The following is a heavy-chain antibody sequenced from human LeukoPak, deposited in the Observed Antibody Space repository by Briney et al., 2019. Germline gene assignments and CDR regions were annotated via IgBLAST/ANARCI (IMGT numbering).Heavy chain of an antibody. CDR3: ARDPYNGAYSEGYYYYYMDV. D-gene: IGHD1-1*01. CDR2: ITSSSSYT. CDR1: GITFSNYN. Sequence: PGGPLRLSCAAPGITFSNYNMNWVRQAPGKGLEWISSITSSSSYTFYADSVKGRFTISRDNAKNSLYLQMNSLRVEDTAIYYCARDPYNGAYSEGYYYYYMDVWGKGTTVTVSS. J-gene: IGHJ6*03. V-gene: IGHV3-21*01.